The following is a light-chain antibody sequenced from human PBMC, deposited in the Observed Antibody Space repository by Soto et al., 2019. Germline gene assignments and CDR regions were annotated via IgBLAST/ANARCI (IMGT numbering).Light chain of an antibody. CDR3: SSYTSSSSYV. CDR1: SSDVGAYNY. J-gene: IGLJ1*01. Sequence: QSALTQPASVSGSPGQSITISCTGTSSDVGAYNYVSWYQQHPGKAPKLMIFEVSNRPSGISNRFSGSKSGNTASLTISGLQTEDEGDYYCSSYTSSSSYVFGTGTK. V-gene: IGLV2-14*01. CDR2: EVS.